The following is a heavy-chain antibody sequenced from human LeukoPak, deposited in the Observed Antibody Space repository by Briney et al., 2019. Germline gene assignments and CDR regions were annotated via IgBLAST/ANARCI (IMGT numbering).Heavy chain of an antibody. CDR1: GFTFSSYA. CDR2: ISGSGGST. CDR3: AKAQSFELYYFDY. Sequence: GGSLRLSCAASGFTFSSYAMSWVRQAPGKGLEWVSAISGSGGSTYYADSAKGRFTISRDNSKNTLYLQMNSPRAEDTAVYYCAKAQSFELYYFDYWGQGTLVTVSS. D-gene: IGHD2-15*01. J-gene: IGHJ4*02. V-gene: IGHV3-23*01.